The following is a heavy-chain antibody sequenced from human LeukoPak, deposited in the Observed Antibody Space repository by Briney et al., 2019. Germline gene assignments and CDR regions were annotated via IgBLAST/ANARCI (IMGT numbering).Heavy chain of an antibody. D-gene: IGHD6-6*01. CDR3: ARVALMYIFEYSSSSTPRYGMDV. CDR2: IYTSGST. Sequence: KASETLSLTCTVSGGSISSYYWSWIRQPAGKGLEWIGRIYTSGSTNYNPSLKSRVTMSVDTSKNQFSLKLSSVTAADTAVYYCARVALMYIFEYSSSSTPRYGMDVWGQGTTVTVSS. V-gene: IGHV4-4*07. CDR1: GGSISSYY. J-gene: IGHJ6*02.